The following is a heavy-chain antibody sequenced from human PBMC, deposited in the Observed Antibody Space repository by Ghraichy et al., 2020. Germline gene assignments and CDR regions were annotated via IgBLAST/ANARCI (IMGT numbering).Heavy chain of an antibody. D-gene: IGHD3-9*01. CDR3: ARGPLNGYYGDDQYYFDY. J-gene: IGHJ4*02. CDR2: INHSGST. V-gene: IGHV4-34*01. Sequence: SETLSLTCAVYGGSFSGYYWSWIRQPPGKGLEWIGEINHSGSTNYNPSLKSRVTISVDTSKNQFSLKLSSVTAADTTVYYCARGPLNGYYGDDQYYFDYWGQGALVTVSS. CDR1: GGSFSGYY.